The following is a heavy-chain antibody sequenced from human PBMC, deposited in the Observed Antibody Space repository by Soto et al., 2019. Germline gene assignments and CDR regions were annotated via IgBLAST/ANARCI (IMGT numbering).Heavy chain of an antibody. D-gene: IGHD6-13*01. CDR1: GFTVSNNY. CDR2: IYGGGGST. Sequence: GGSLRLSCAASGFTVSNNYMTWVRQAPGKGLEWVSVIYGGGGSTYYADSVKGRFTISRDNSKNTVYLQMNSLRAEDTAVYYCARRPLNGVAAGGFDYWGQGTLVTVSS. V-gene: IGHV3-66*04. J-gene: IGHJ4*02. CDR3: ARRPLNGVAAGGFDY.